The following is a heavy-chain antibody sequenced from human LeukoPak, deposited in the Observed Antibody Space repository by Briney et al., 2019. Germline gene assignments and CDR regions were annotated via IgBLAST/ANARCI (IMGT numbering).Heavy chain of an antibody. J-gene: IGHJ5*02. CDR2: IYYSGST. CDR1: GGSISSSSYY. D-gene: IGHD2-2*01. Sequence: SETLSLTCTVSGGSISSSSYYWGWIRQPPGKGLEWIGSIYYSGSTYYNPSLKRRVTISVDTSKNQFSLKLSSVTAANTAVYYCARHSLGYCSSTSCSYNWFDPWGQGNLVTVSS. V-gene: IGHV4-39*01. CDR3: ARHSLGYCSSTSCSYNWFDP.